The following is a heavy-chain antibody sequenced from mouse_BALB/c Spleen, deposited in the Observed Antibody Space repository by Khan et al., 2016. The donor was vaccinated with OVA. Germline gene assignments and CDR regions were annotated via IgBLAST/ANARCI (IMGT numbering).Heavy chain of an antibody. Sequence: QVQLKESGPGLVQPSQSLSITCTVSGFSLNNYSVHWVRQSPGKGLEWLGVIWSAGSTDYNEAFISRLTISKENSRSQVFFILNGLQPNDTAIYYCARRGYDYGRGALFAYWGQGTLVTVSS. V-gene: IGHV2-2*02. CDR1: GFSLNNYS. CDR3: ARRGYDYGRGALFAY. J-gene: IGHJ3*01. D-gene: IGHD2-4*01. CDR2: IWSAGST.